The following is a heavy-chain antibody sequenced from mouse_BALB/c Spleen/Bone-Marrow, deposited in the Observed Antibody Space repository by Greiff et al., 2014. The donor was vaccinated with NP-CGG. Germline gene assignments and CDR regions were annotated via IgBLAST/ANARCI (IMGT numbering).Heavy chain of an antibody. Sequence: VQLQQSGAELVKPGASVKLSCTASGFNIKDTYMHWVKQRPEQGLEWIGRIDPANGNTKYDPKFQGKATITADTSPNTAHLQLSSLTSEDTAVYYCARWEYYAMDYWGQGTSVTVSS. CDR3: ARWEYYAMDY. J-gene: IGHJ4*01. CDR2: IDPANGNT. D-gene: IGHD4-1*01. V-gene: IGHV14-3*02. CDR1: GFNIKDTY.